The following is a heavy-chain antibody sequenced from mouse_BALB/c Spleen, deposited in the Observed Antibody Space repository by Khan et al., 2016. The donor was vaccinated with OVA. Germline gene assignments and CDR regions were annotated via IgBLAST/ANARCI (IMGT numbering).Heavy chain of an antibody. CDR2: INSYTGEP. Sequence: QIQLVQSGPELKKPGETVKISCKVSGNTFTYYGMNWVKPAPGKGLKWMGWINSYTGEPTYADDFRGRFAFSLETSASTAYLQINNLKIEDTATDVCERATHLSYVMVYWGQGTSVTVSS. CDR3: ERATHLSYVMVY. J-gene: IGHJ4*01. V-gene: IGHV9-3-1*01. CDR1: GNTFTYYG. D-gene: IGHD6-1*01.